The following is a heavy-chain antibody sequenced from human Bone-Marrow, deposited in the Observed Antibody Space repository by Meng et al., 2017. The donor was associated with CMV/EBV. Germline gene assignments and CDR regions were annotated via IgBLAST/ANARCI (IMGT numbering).Heavy chain of an antibody. V-gene: IGHV4-34*01. Sequence: QVQLRQWGAGLLKPPATLSLTCAVYGGSFSGYYWSWIRQPPGKGLEWIGEINHSGSTNYNPSLKSRVTISVDTSKNQFSLKLSSVTAADTAVYYCARGGGPFDYWGQGTLVTVSS. D-gene: IGHD3-16*01. CDR3: ARGGGPFDY. CDR1: GGSFSGYY. J-gene: IGHJ4*02. CDR2: INHSGST.